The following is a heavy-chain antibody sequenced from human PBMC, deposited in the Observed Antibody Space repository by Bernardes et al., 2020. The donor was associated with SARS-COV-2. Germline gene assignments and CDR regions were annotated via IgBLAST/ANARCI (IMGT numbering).Heavy chain of an antibody. CDR3: ARAQLWGYDAFDI. CDR1: GYTFTGYY. V-gene: IGHV1-2*04. CDR2: INPNSGGT. D-gene: IGHD5-18*01. Sequence: ASVKVSCKASGYTFTGYYIHWVRQAPGQGLEWMGWINPNSGGTNYAQKFQGWVTMTRDTSISTAYMELSRLRSDDTAVYYCARAQLWGYDAFDIWGQGTMVTVSS. J-gene: IGHJ3*02.